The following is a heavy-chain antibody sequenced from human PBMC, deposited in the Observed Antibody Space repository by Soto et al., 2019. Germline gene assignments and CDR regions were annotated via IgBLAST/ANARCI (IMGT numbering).Heavy chain of an antibody. J-gene: IGHJ6*03. V-gene: IGHV3-33*01. Sequence: QVQLVESGGGVVQPGRSLRLSCAASGFTFSSYGMHWVRQAPGKGLEWVAVIWYDGSNKYYADSVKGRFTISRDNSKNTLYLQMHSLRAADTAVYYCARESTTDYYYYMDVWGKGTTVTVSS. CDR3: ARESTTDYYYYMDV. D-gene: IGHD1-1*01. CDR1: GFTFSSYG. CDR2: IWYDGSNK.